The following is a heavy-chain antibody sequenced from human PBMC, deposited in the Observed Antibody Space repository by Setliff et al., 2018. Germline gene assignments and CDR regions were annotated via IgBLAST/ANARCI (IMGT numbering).Heavy chain of an antibody. CDR2: IYYSGST. D-gene: IGHD2-21*02. CDR3: ARVPPRDQAFDY. Sequence: PSETLSLTCAVSGYSISSGNYWGWIRQPPGKGLEWIGSIYYSGSTYYNPSLKSRVTISVDTSKNQFSLKLSSVTAADTAVYYCARVPPRDQAFDYWGQGTLVTVSS. J-gene: IGHJ4*02. V-gene: IGHV4-38-2*01. CDR1: GYSISSGNY.